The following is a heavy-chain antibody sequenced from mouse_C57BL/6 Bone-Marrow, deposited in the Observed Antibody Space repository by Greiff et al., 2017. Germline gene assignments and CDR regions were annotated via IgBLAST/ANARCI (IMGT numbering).Heavy chain of an antibody. Sequence: QVQLKESGAELARPGASVKLSCKASGYTFTSYGISWVKQRTGQGLEWIGEIYPRSGNTYYNEKLKGKATLAADKSSSTAYMELRSLTSEDSAVYFSALYGSSYDWYFDVWGTGTTVTVSS. CDR3: ALYGSSYDWYFDV. CDR2: IYPRSGNT. CDR1: GYTFTSYG. J-gene: IGHJ1*03. D-gene: IGHD1-1*01. V-gene: IGHV1-81*01.